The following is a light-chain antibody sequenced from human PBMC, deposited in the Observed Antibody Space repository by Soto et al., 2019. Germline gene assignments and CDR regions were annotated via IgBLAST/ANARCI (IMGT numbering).Light chain of an antibody. CDR3: QQYNNWIWT. CDR2: GAS. J-gene: IGKJ1*01. CDR1: QSVRSS. Sequence: EIVMTQSPATLSVSPGERATLSCRASQSVRSSLAWYQQKPGQAPRLLIYGASTRASGVPARFSGSGSGTDFTLTISGLQSEDFAVYYCQQYNNWIWTFGKGTKVEIK. V-gene: IGKV3-15*01.